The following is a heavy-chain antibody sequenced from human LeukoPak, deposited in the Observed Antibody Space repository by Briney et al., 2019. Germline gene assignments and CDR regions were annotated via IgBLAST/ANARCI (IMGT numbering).Heavy chain of an antibody. J-gene: IGHJ5*02. V-gene: IGHV4-59*01. CDR2: IYYSGST. CDR3: ARVEGYYGSGSYRPNWFDP. CDR1: DGSISSYY. D-gene: IGHD3-10*01. Sequence: SETLSLTCTVSDGSISSYYWSWIRQPPGKGLEWIGYIYYSGSTNYNPSLKSRVTISVDTSKNQFSLKLSSVTAADTAVYYCARVEGYYGSGSYRPNWFDPWGQGTLVTVSS.